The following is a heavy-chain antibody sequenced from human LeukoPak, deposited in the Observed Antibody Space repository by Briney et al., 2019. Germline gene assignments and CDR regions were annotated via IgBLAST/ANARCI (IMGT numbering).Heavy chain of an antibody. J-gene: IGHJ4*02. CDR2: INHSGST. CDR3: AGLIAAALYQRLYYFDY. CDR1: GGSFSGYY. Sequence: TSETLSLTCAVYGGSFSGYYWSWIRQPPGKGLEWIGEINHSGSTNYNPSLKSRVTISVDTSKNQFSLKLSSVTAADTAVYYCAGLIAAALYQRLYYFDYWGQGTLVTVSS. V-gene: IGHV4-34*01. D-gene: IGHD6-13*01.